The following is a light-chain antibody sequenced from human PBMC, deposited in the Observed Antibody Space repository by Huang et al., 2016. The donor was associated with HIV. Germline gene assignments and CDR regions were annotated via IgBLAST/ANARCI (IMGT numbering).Light chain of an antibody. CDR3: MQATQFPVLRVT. V-gene: IGKV2-24*01. CDR1: QSLGHSDGNTY. CDR2: KVS. J-gene: IGKJ2*01. Sequence: DIVLTQTPLSSPVTLGQPASISCRSSQSLGHSDGNTYLSWLQQRPGQPPRLLSYKVSDRFAVVPDRFSGSGAGTDFTLKISRVEAEDVGVYYCMQATQFPVLRVTFGQGTKLEIK.